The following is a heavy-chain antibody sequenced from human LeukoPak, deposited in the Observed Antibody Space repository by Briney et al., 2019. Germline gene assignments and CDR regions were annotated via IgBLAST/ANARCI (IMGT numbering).Heavy chain of an antibody. V-gene: IGHV3-11*05. Sequence: GGSLRLSCAASGFTFSDYYMSWIRQAPGKGLEWVSYISSSSGYTNYADSVKGRFTISRDNAKNSLYLQMNSLRAEDTAVYYCARGAEVDFDYWGQGTLVTVSS. J-gene: IGHJ4*02. CDR1: GFTFSDYY. CDR3: ARGAEVDFDY. CDR2: ISSSSGYT.